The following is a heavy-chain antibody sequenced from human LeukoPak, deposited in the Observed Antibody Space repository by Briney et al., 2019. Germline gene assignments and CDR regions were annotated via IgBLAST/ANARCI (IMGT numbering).Heavy chain of an antibody. V-gene: IGHV4-59*01. CDR2: IYYSGST. D-gene: IGHD3-16*01. CDR3: ARETSQKGAHYMDV. Sequence: SETLSLTCTVSGGSIRSYFWSWIRQPPGKGLEWIGYIYYSGSTNYNPSLKSRVTISVDTSKKQFSLKLTSVTVADTAVYYCARETSQKGAHYMDVWGKGTTVTISS. J-gene: IGHJ6*03. CDR1: GGSIRSYF.